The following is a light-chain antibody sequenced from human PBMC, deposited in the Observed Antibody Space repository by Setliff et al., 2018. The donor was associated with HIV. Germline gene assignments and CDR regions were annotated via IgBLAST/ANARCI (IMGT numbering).Light chain of an antibody. CDR1: SSDVGRYNL. J-gene: IGLJ1*01. CDR3: CSNTGSNTYV. Sequence: QSALTQPASVSGSPGQSITISCTGTSSDVGRYNLVSWYQQHPGKAPKLIIYQASKRPSGVSNRSSGSKSGNTASLTISGLQADDEADYCCCSNTGSNTYVFGAGTKVTVL. CDR2: QAS. V-gene: IGLV2-23*01.